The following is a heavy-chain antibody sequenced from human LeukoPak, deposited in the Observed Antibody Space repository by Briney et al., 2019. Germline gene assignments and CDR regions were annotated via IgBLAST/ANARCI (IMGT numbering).Heavy chain of an antibody. D-gene: IGHD5-18*01. CDR1: GGSISSHY. V-gene: IGHV4-59*11. CDR3: ATIKRGNIFGFFDF. CDR2: VLDNVRT. J-gene: IGHJ4*02. Sequence: SETLSLTCTVSGGSISSHYWSWVRQPPGKGLEWIGYVLDNVRTKDNPSLNSRFTLSADTSKNQFSLRLTSVTAADTAVYYCATIKRGNIFGFFDFWGQGILVAVSS.